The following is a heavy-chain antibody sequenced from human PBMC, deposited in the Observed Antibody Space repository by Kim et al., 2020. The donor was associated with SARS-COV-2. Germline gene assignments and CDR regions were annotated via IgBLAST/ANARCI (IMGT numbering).Heavy chain of an antibody. Sequence: KSRVTISVDTSKNQFSLKLSSVPAADTAVYYCASQGPLAYCGGYCLAFDPWGQGTLVTVSS. D-gene: IGHD2-21*02. J-gene: IGHJ5*02. V-gene: IGHV4-39*01. CDR3: ASQGPLAYCGGYCLAFDP.